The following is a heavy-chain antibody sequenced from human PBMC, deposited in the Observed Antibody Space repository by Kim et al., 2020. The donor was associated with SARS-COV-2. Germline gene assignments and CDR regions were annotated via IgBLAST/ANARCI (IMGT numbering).Heavy chain of an antibody. CDR2: FDPEDGET. V-gene: IGHV1-24*01. Sequence: ASVKVSCKVSGYTLTELSMHWVRQAPGKGLEWMGGFDPEDGETIYAQKFQGRVTMTEDTSTDTAYMELSSLRSEDTAVYYCATDRAMVRGVMPNFDYWGQGTLVTVSS. D-gene: IGHD3-10*01. J-gene: IGHJ4*02. CDR1: GYTLTELS. CDR3: ATDRAMVRGVMPNFDY.